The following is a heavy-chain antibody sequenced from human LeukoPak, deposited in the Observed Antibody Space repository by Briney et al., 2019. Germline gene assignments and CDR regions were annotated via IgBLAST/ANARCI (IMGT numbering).Heavy chain of an antibody. V-gene: IGHV5-51*01. CDR3: ARIPAYPDY. D-gene: IGHD2-2*01. CDR2: ICPGDSDT. Sequence: GESLKISCKGSGYSFTSYWIGWVRQMPGKGLEWMGIICPGDSDTRYSPSFQGQVTISADKSISTAYLQSSRLKASHTAMYYCARIPAYPDYWGQGTLVTVSS. J-gene: IGHJ4*02. CDR1: GYSFTSYW.